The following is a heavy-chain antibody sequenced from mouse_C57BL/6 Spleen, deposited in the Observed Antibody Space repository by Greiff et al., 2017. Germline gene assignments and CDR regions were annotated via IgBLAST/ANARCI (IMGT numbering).Heavy chain of an antibody. D-gene: IGHD2-2*01. CDR2: ISDGGSYT. Sequence: EVKVEESGGGLVKPGGSLKLSCAASGFTFSSYAMSWVRQTPEKRLEWVATISDGGSYTYYPDNVKGRFTISRDNAKNNLYLQMSHLKSEDTAMYYCARDGRVTTGYFDYWGQGTTLTVSS. CDR1: GFTFSSYA. V-gene: IGHV5-4*01. CDR3: ARDGRVTTGYFDY. J-gene: IGHJ2*01.